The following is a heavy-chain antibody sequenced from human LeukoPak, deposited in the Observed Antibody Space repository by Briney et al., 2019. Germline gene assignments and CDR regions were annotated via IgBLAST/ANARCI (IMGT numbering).Heavy chain of an antibody. CDR3: AKGSAAARPYYFDS. CDR1: GFIFSNYG. Sequence: GGSLRLSCAASGFIFSNYGMNWVRQAPGKGLEWVAAISASGSATSYADSVRGRFTISRDNSKSTTYLQMNSLRAEDTAVYYCAKGSAAARPYYFDSWGQGTLVAVSS. CDR2: ISASGSAT. V-gene: IGHV3-23*01. J-gene: IGHJ4*02. D-gene: IGHD6-6*01.